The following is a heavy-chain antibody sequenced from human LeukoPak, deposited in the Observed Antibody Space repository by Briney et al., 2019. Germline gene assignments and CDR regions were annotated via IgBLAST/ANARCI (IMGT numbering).Heavy chain of an antibody. CDR1: GGSFSGYY. CDR2: INHSGST. CDR3: ARGVKVPIVVVPAAIDGHYYYYYGMDV. J-gene: IGHJ6*02. Sequence: PSETLSLTCAVYGGSFSGYYWGWIRQPPGKGLEWIGEINHSGSTNYNPSLKSRVTISVDTSKNQFSLKLSSVTAADTAVYYCARGVKVPIVVVPAAIDGHYYYYYGMDVWGQGTTVTVSS. D-gene: IGHD2-2*01. V-gene: IGHV4-34*01.